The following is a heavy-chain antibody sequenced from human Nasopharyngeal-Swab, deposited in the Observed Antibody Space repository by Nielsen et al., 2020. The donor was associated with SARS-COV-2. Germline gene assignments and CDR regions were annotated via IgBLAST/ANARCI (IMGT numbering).Heavy chain of an antibody. CDR2: FDPEDGET. V-gene: IGHV1-24*01. CDR1: GYTLTELS. J-gene: IGHJ5*02. D-gene: IGHD2-15*01. Sequence: ASVKVSCKVSGYTLTELSMHWVRQAPGKGLEWMGGFDPEDGETIYAQKFQGRVTMTEDTSTDTAYMELRSLRSEDTAVYYCATGPPYCSGGSCYWFDPWGQGTLVTVSS. CDR3: ATGPPYCSGGSCYWFDP.